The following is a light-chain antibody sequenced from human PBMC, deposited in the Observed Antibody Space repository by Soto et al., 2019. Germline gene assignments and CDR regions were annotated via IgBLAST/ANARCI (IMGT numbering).Light chain of an antibody. CDR3: QQYVVAPGT. CDR1: DICVEND. CDR2: GAY. J-gene: IGKJ1*01. V-gene: IGKV3-20*01. Sequence: EIVLTQSPGTLSVSPGERPTLSCSASDICVENDLAWYQHKAGQSPRLLIYGAYIRATGIPDRFSGSGSGTDFTLTVNRLEPEDFAVYYCQQYVVAPGTFGQGTKVDIK.